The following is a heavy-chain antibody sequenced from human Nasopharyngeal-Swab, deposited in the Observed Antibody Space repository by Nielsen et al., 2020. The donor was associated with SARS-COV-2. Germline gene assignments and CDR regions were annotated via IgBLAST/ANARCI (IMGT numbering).Heavy chain of an antibody. J-gene: IGHJ3*01. CDR2: IFYSGPT. CDR3: ARDKGWHAFDV. Sequence: SETLSLTCTVSGGSISSSSSYWGWVRQPPGKGPEWIGSIFYSGPTYYNPSLKSRVTMSVDMSKNQFSLKLTSVTAADTAVYYCARDKGWHAFDVWGQGTLVTVSS. CDR1: GGSISSSSSY. V-gene: IGHV4-39*07. D-gene: IGHD2-15*01.